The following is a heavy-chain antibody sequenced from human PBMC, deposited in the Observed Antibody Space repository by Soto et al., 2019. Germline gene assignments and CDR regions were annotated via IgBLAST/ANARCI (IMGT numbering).Heavy chain of an antibody. CDR3: GRDGRSSYSCGWYYFDS. D-gene: IGHD6-19*01. CDR1: GYTFTSYY. Sequence: QVQLVQSGAEVKKPGASVKVSCKASGYTFTSYYMHWVRQAPGQGLEWMGIINPSGGSTSYAQKFAGRVTTTRDTSTKTVYMELSSLRSEDTAVYYCGRDGRSSYSCGWYYFDSWGQGTLVTVSS. V-gene: IGHV1-46*01. CDR2: INPSGGST. J-gene: IGHJ4*02.